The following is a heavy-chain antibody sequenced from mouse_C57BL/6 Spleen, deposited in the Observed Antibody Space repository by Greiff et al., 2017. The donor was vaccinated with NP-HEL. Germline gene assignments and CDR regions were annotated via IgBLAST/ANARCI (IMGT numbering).Heavy chain of an antibody. Sequence: EVQRVESGPSLVRPSQTLSLTCTVTGFSINSDCYWIWIRQFPGNKLEYIGYTFYSGITYYNPSLESRTYITRDTSKNQFSLKLSSVTTEDTATYYCARDDYYGSSDAMDYWGQGTSVTVSS. J-gene: IGHJ4*01. CDR3: ARDDYYGSSDAMDY. CDR2: TFYSGIT. V-gene: IGHV3-3*01. D-gene: IGHD1-1*01. CDR1: GFSINSDCY.